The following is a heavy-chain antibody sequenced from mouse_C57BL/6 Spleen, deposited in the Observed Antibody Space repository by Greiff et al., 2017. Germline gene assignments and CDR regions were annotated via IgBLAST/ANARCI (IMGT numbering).Heavy chain of an antibody. Sequence: EVKLMESGGGLVKPGGSLKLSCAASGFTFSDYGMHWVRQAPEKGLGWVAYISSGSSTIYYADTVKGRFTISRDNAKNTLFLQMTSLRSEDTAMYYCARNYDYGWFAYWGQGTLVTVSA. V-gene: IGHV5-17*01. CDR1: GFTFSDYG. J-gene: IGHJ3*01. D-gene: IGHD2-4*01. CDR2: ISSGSSTI. CDR3: ARNYDYGWFAY.